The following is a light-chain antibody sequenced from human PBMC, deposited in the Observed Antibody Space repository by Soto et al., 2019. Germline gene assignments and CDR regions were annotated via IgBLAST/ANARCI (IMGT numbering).Light chain of an antibody. Sequence: SYELTQPPSVSVAPGQTAKMPCGGNNIGTKSVHWYQQKPGQAPVLVVYAHSDRPSGIPERFSGSVSGNTSTLTIISVEAGDEADYYCQLWDSRTDHWVFGGGTKLTV. J-gene: IGLJ3*02. CDR1: NIGTKS. CDR2: AHS. V-gene: IGLV3-21*02. CDR3: QLWDSRTDHWV.